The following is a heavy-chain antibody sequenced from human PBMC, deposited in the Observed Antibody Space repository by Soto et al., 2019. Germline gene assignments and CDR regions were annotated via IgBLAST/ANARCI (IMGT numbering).Heavy chain of an antibody. CDR3: AKGDILTGSKEGWDY. CDR1: GFTFRSYA. V-gene: IGHV3-23*01. D-gene: IGHD3-9*01. Sequence: EVQLLESGGGLVQPGGSLRLSCAASGFTFRSYAMSWVRQAPGRGLECFSSIVGGVAGAYYADSVKGRFTISRDNSKNTLDLQMNSLRAEDTAVYYCAKGDILTGSKEGWDYWGQGTLVTVSS. J-gene: IGHJ4*02. CDR2: IVGGVAGA.